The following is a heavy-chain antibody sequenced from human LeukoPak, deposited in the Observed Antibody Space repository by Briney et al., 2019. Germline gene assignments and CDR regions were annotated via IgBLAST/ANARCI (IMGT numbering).Heavy chain of an antibody. J-gene: IGHJ5*02. Sequence: ASVKVSCKASGYTFTSYAMHWVRQAPGQGLEWMGWINPNSGGTNYAQKFQGRVTMTRDTSVSTVYMELSRLRSDDTAVYYCARGRGYYDSSGYDNWFDPWGQGTLVTVSS. CDR3: ARGRGYYDSSGYDNWFDP. CDR2: INPNSGGT. CDR1: GYTFTSYA. D-gene: IGHD3-22*01. V-gene: IGHV1-2*02.